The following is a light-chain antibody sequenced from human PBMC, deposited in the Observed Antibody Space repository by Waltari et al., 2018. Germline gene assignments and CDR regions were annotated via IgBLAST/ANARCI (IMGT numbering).Light chain of an antibody. CDR2: DVS. Sequence: QSALTQPASVSGSPGQSITISCTGTSRDVGNYDWVSWYQQHPGTAPKVVMFDVSYRPSGVSIRYSGSKSVNTASLTISGLQAEDDADYYSTSYTGGHRLVFGTGTKVTGL. CDR1: SRDVGNYDW. CDR3: TSYTGGHRLV. V-gene: IGLV2-14*03. J-gene: IGLJ1*01.